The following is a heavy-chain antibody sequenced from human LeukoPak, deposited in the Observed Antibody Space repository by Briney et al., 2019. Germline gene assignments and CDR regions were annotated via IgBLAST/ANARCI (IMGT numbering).Heavy chain of an antibody. Sequence: SQTLSLTCAISGDSVSSHSAAWNWIRQSPSSGLEWLGRTYYRSKWYNEYAVSVKSRITINPDTSKNQFSLQLDSVTPEDTAVYYCARDLDLNFDYWGQGTLVTVSS. J-gene: IGHJ4*02. CDR3: ARDLDLNFDY. V-gene: IGHV6-1*01. CDR2: TYYRSKWYN. CDR1: GDSVSSHSAA.